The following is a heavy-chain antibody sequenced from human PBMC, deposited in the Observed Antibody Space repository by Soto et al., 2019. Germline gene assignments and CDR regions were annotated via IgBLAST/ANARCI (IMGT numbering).Heavy chain of an antibody. V-gene: IGHV1-69*01. J-gene: IGHJ3*02. D-gene: IGHD2-2*01. CDR3: AGGRSLNPYCSSTSCARDDAFDI. CDR2: IIPIFGTA. Sequence: QVQLVQSGAEVKKPGSSVKVSCKASGGTFSSYAISWVRQAPGQGLEWMGGIIPIFGTANYAQKFQGRVTITADESTSTAYMELSSLRSEDTAVYYCAGGRSLNPYCSSTSCARDDAFDIWGQGTMVTVSS. CDR1: GGTFSSYA.